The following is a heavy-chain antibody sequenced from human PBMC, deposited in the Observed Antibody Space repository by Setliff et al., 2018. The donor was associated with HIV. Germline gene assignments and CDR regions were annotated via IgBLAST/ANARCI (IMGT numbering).Heavy chain of an antibody. CDR3: NRLPINNYYYMDV. D-gene: IGHD2-21*01. V-gene: IGHV4-34*03. Sequence: SETLSLTCAVYGGSFSDYSWNWVRQPPGKGLEWIGEINHSGSTNYNPSLKSRVTISADTSKKQFSLNVTSVTAADTAVYYCNRLPINNYYYMDVWGKGTTVTVSS. J-gene: IGHJ6*03. CDR2: INHSGST. CDR1: GGSFSDYS.